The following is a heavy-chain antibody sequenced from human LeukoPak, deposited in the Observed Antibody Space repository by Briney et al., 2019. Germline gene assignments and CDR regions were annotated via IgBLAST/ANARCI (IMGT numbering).Heavy chain of an antibody. CDR1: GYTFTVYY. J-gene: IGHJ4*02. Sequence: ASVKVSCKASGYTFTVYYMHWVRQAPGQGLEWMGWINPNSGGTNYAQKFQGRVTMTRDTSISTAYMELSRLRSDDTAVYYCARSDYGDYVFSYWGQGTLVTVSS. V-gene: IGHV1-2*02. CDR2: INPNSGGT. D-gene: IGHD4-17*01. CDR3: ARSDYGDYVFSY.